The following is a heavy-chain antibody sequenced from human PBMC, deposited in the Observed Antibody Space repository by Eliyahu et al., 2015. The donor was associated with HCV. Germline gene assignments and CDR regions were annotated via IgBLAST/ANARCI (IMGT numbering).Heavy chain of an antibody. V-gene: IGHV1-69*06. CDR3: GRDSAAAHIEH. CDR1: GGTFSHFG. D-gene: IGHD6-25*01. CDR2: IIPLFSTT. J-gene: IGHJ1*01. Sequence: QVQLVQSGAEVKKPGSSVKVSCKASGGTFSHFGISWVRQAPGQGLEWMGGIIPLFSTTNYAQKFKGRVTISADKSTTTAYMEVTSLRSEDTAVYYCGRDSAAAHIEHWGQGTLVTVSS.